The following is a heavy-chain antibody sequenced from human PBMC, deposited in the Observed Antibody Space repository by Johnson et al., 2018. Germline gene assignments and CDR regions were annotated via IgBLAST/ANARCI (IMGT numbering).Heavy chain of an antibody. J-gene: IGHJ1*01. Sequence: VQLVQSGGGLVQPGGSLRLSCAASGFTFSSYSMNWVRQAPGKGLEWVSYISSSSSTIYYADSVKGRFTISRDNAKNSLYLQRNSLRDEDTAGYYLSRDPGLLGDSSGYYPEYVQHWGQGTLVTVSS. CDR2: ISSSSSTI. CDR1: GFTFSSYS. CDR3: SRDPGLLGDSSGYYPEYVQH. D-gene: IGHD3-22*01. V-gene: IGHV3-48*02.